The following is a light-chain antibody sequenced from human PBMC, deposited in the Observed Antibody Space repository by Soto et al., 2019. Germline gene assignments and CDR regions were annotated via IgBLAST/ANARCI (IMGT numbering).Light chain of an antibody. CDR3: SSYRSSTTPFYV. Sequence: QSALTQPASVSGSPGQSITISCTGTSSDVGGYNYVSGYQQHPGKAPKLMIYEVSNRPSGVSNRFSGSKSGNTASLTISGLQAEDEADYYCSSYRSSTTPFYVFGSGTKVTVL. CDR1: SSDVGGYNY. V-gene: IGLV2-14*01. J-gene: IGLJ1*01. CDR2: EVS.